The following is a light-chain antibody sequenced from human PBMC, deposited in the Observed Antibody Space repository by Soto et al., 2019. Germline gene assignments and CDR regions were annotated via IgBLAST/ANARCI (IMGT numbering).Light chain of an antibody. CDR1: QSITRN. CDR3: QQRSNWPIT. CDR2: GAS. J-gene: IGKJ5*01. V-gene: IGKV3-11*01. Sequence: EIVMTQSPATLSVSPGERATLSCRASQSITRNLAWYQQSPGQAPRLLIYGASTRATGIPARFSGSGSGTDHTLTISSLEPEDSAVYYCQQRSNWPITFGQGTRLEIK.